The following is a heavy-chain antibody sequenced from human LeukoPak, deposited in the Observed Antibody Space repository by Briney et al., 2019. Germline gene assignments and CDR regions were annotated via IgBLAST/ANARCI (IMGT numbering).Heavy chain of an antibody. D-gene: IGHD3-9*01. J-gene: IGHJ4*02. Sequence: GESLKISCKGSGYSFTSYWIGWVRQAPGQGLEWMGWISAYNGNTNYAQKLQGRVTMTTDTSTSTAYMELRSLRSDDTAVYYCARDRAYYDILTPSDYWGQGTLVTVSS. CDR1: GYSFTSYW. V-gene: IGHV1-18*04. CDR3: ARDRAYYDILTPSDY. CDR2: ISAYNGNT.